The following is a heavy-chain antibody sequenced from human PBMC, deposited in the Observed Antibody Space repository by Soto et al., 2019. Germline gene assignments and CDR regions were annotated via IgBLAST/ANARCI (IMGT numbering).Heavy chain of an antibody. D-gene: IGHD1-26*01. CDR1: GGSISSYY. V-gene: IGHV4-59*01. J-gene: IGHJ4*02. CDR2: IHYSGTT. Sequence: QVQLQESGPGQVKASETVSLTCTVSGGSISSYYWSWIRQPPGKGLEWIGYIHYSGTTNYNPSLKSRVTMSVDTSKNQFSLNVNSVTAADTAVYYCARERSTTYHYFDLWGQGTLVSVSS. CDR3: ARERSTTYHYFDL.